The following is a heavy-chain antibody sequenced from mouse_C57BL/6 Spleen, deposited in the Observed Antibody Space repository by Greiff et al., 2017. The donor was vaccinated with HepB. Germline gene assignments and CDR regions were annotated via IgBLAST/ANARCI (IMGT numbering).Heavy chain of an antibody. J-gene: IGHJ4*01. CDR3: ARLITTVDAMDY. CDR2: INPSTGGT. Sequence: DVQLQESGPELVKPGASVKISCKASGYSFTGYYMNWVKQSPEKSLEWIGEINPSTGGTTYNQKFKAKATLTVDKSSSTAYMQLKSLTSEDSAVYYCARLITTVDAMDYWGQGTSVTVSS. D-gene: IGHD1-1*01. V-gene: IGHV1-42*01. CDR1: GYSFTGYY.